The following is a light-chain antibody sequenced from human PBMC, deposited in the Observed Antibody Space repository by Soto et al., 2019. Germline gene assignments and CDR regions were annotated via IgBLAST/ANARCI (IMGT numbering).Light chain of an antibody. J-gene: IGLJ1*01. CDR1: SSDVGAYNS. CDR3: SSYTRSSTLV. Sequence: QSVLTQPASVSGSPGQSITISCTGTSSDVGAYNSVAWYQHNPGKAPKLMIYDVSNRPSGVSSRFSGSKSANTASLSISGLQADDEADYYCSSYTRSSTLVFGTGTKLTVL. V-gene: IGLV2-14*01. CDR2: DVS.